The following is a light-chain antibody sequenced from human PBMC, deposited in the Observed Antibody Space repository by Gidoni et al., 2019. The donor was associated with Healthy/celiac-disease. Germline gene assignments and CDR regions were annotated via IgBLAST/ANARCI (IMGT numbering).Light chain of an antibody. CDR1: QDISNY. CDR3: KQYDNLRYT. Sequence: DIQMTQSTSSLSASVGDRVTITCQASQDISNYLNWYQQKPGKAPKLLIYDASNLETGVPSRFSGSGSGTDFTVTISSLQPEDIATYYCKQYDNLRYTFGQGTKLEIK. V-gene: IGKV1-33*01. CDR2: DAS. J-gene: IGKJ2*01.